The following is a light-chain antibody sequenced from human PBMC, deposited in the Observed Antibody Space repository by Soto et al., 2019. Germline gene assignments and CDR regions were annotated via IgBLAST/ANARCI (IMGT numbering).Light chain of an antibody. CDR2: AAS. CDR3: QQSYSTPET. J-gene: IGKJ1*01. V-gene: IGKV1-39*01. CDR1: QSISSY. Sequence: DIQMTQSPSSLSASVRDRVTITCRASQSISSYLNWYQQKPGKAPKLLIYAASSLQSGVPSRFSGCGSGTDFTLTISSLQPEDFATYYCQQSYSTPETFGLGTKVEIK.